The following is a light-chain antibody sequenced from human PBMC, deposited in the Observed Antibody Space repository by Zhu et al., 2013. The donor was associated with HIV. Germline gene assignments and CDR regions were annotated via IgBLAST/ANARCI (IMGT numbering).Light chain of an antibody. CDR2: DGS. CDR1: QSISSW. J-gene: IGKJ1*01. Sequence: DIQMTQSPSTLSASVGDRVTITCRASQSISSWLAWYQQKPGRAPDLLIYDGSSLQTGVPSRFSGSGSGTEFTLTISSLQPDDFATYYCQQYNSYSIRAFGQGTKVEIK. CDR3: QQYNSYSIRA. V-gene: IGKV1-5*01.